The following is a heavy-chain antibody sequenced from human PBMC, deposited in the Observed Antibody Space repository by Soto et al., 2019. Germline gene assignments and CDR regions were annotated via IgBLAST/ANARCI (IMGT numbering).Heavy chain of an antibody. CDR2: LSDSGASI. V-gene: IGHV3-23*01. CDR3: AKVSSSWYAGFFDL. Sequence: EVQLLESGGGLVQPGGSLRLSCTASGFTFSRHAMTWVRQAPGKGLEWVSGLSDSGASIYYADSVKGRFTISRDNPSNTLYLQMNTLRAEDTAVYYCAKVSSSWYAGFFDLWGQGTLVTFSS. J-gene: IGHJ4*02. CDR1: GFTFSRHA. D-gene: IGHD6-13*01.